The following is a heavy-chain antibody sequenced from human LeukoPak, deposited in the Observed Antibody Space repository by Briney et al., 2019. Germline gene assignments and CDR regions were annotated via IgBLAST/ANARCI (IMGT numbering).Heavy chain of an antibody. V-gene: IGHV3-7*02. CDR2: VNQDASEK. CDR3: AKCGSGSNFDY. CDR1: GFTFSSYW. J-gene: IGHJ4*02. D-gene: IGHD3-10*01. Sequence: GGSLRLSCAASGFTFSSYWMSWVRQTPGKGLEWVAHVNQDASEKYYVDSVKGRFTIARENAKNSLYLQMNSLRAEDTAVYYCAKCGSGSNFDYWGQGILVTVSS.